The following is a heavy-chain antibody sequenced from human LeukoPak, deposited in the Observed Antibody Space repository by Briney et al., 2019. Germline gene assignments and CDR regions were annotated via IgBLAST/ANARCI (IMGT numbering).Heavy chain of an antibody. Sequence: PGRSLRLSCAASGFTFDDYAMHWVRQAPGKGLQWVSGISWSSGAIGYADSVKGRFTISRDNAKNSLYLQMNNLRAEDTALYYCAKDIWGGSPDGYNRFDYWGQGTLVTVSS. J-gene: IGHJ4*02. CDR2: ISWSSGAI. V-gene: IGHV3-9*01. D-gene: IGHD5-24*01. CDR3: AKDIWGGSPDGYNRFDY. CDR1: GFTFDDYA.